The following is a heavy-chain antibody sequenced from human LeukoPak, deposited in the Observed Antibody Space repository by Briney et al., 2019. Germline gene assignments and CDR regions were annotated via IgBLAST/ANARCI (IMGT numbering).Heavy chain of an antibody. D-gene: IGHD5-24*01. V-gene: IGHV3-7*01. CDR1: GFTFSSYW. CDR2: IKQDGSEK. J-gene: IGHJ4*02. Sequence: PGGSLRLSCAASGFTFSSYWMSWVRQAPGKGLEWVANIKQDGSEKYYVVSVKGRFTISRDNAKNSLYLQMNSLRAEDTAVYYCARDRDGYKPGVFDYWGQGTLVTVSS. CDR3: ARDRDGYKPGVFDY.